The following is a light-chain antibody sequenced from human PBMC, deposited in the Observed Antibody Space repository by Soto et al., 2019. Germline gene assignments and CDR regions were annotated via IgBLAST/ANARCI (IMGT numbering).Light chain of an antibody. CDR3: SSYTSSSTSYV. V-gene: IGLV2-14*01. J-gene: IGLJ1*01. Sequence: QSALTQPASVSGSPGQSITISCTGTSSDVGGYNYVSWYQQHPGKAPKLMIYDVSNRPSGVCHRFSGSKSGNTASLTISGRQAEDEADYYGSSYTSSSTSYVFGTGTKVNVL. CDR2: DVS. CDR1: SSDVGGYNY.